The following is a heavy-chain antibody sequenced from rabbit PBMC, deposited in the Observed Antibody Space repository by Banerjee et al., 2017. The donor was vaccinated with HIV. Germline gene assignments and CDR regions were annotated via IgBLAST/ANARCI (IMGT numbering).Heavy chain of an antibody. J-gene: IGHJ6*01. CDR1: GFSLSSSYN. CDR3: ARGGVGTTYPYGGMDL. D-gene: IGHD8-1*01. CDR2: INTGSGST. V-gene: IGHV1S40*01. Sequence: QSLEESGGDLVKPGASLTLTCTASGFSLSSSYNMCWVRQAPGKGLEWIGCINTGSGSTWYASWAKGRFTISKTSSTTVTLQMTSLTAADTATYFCARGGVGTTYPYGGMDLWGPGTLVTVS.